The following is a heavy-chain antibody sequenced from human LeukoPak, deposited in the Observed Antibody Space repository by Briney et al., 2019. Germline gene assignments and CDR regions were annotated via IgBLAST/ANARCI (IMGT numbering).Heavy chain of an antibody. CDR3: AKATTGSYDFWSGLDY. CDR2: IYYSGST. D-gene: IGHD3-3*01. Sequence: SETLSLTCTVSGGSISSYYWSWIRQPPGKGLEWIGYIYYSGSTNYNPSLKSRVTISVDTSKNQFSLKLSSVTAADTAVYYCAKATTGSYDFWSGLDYWGQGTLVTVSS. V-gene: IGHV4-59*01. J-gene: IGHJ4*02. CDR1: GGSISSYY.